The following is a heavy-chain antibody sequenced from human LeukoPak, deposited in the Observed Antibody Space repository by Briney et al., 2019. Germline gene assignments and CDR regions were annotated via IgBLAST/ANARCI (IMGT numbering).Heavy chain of an antibody. D-gene: IGHD3-22*01. CDR3: ATEIGGGYRTYYFAY. Sequence: GGSLRLSCAASGFTFSNAWMSWVRQAPGKGLEWVGRIKTKADGGTADYAAPVKGRFTISRDDSKNMLSLQLNSLKTEDAAVYYCATEIGGGYRTYYFAYWGQGTLVTVSS. V-gene: IGHV3-15*01. CDR2: IKTKADGGTA. J-gene: IGHJ4*02. CDR1: GFTFSNAW.